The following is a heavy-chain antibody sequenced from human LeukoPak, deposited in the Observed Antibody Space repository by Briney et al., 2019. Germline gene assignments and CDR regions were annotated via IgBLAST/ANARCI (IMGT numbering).Heavy chain of an antibody. CDR1: GYTFTGYY. CDR3: ARDDSTVTSIDY. V-gene: IGHV1-2*02. Sequence: ASVEVSCKASGYTFTGYYMHWVRQAPGQGLEWMGWINPNSGGTNYAQKFQGRVTMTRDTSISTAYMELSRLRSDDAAVYYCARDDSTVTSIDYWGQGTLVTVSS. J-gene: IGHJ4*02. D-gene: IGHD4-11*01. CDR2: INPNSGGT.